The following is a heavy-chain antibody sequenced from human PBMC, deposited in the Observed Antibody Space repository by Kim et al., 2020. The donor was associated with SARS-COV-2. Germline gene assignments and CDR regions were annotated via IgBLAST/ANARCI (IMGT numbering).Heavy chain of an antibody. CDR1: GFSFNNAW. Sequence: GGSLRLSCAASGFSFNNAWMNWVRQAPGKGLEWVGRIKSKTNGGTIDYAAPVKGRFTISRDDSQNTLYLQMNSLKTEDTAVYYCTTVGSTGDYGDTFDYWGQGTLVTVSS. CDR3: TTVGSTGDYGDTFDY. J-gene: IGHJ4*02. V-gene: IGHV3-15*01. D-gene: IGHD4-17*01. CDR2: IKSKTNGGTI.